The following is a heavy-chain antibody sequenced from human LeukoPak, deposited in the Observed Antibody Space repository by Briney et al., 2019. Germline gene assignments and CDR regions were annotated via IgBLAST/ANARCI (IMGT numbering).Heavy chain of an antibody. CDR1: GYTLTSNF. Sequence: ASVKVSCKASGYTLTSNFIHWVRQAPGQGLEWMGIINPSGGSTPYEQKFQGRVTMTRDMSTSTVYMELSSLRSEDTAVYYGARESADALDYWGQGTLVTVSS. CDR3: ARESADALDY. J-gene: IGHJ4*02. CDR2: INPSGGST. V-gene: IGHV1-46*01.